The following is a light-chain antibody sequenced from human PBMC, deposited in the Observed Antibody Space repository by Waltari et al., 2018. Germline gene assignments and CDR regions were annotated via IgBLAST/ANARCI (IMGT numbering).Light chain of an antibody. CDR3: ASWNNSMNAYV. V-gene: IGLV1-44*01. CDR1: DSKIGKNT. Sequence: QSVLTQPPSVSGAPGQRVTISCSGSDSKIGKNTVNWYQQLPGTATRFLISNNNQRPSGVPDRFSGSKSGTSASLAISGLQSEDEADYYCASWNNSMNAYVFGTGTKVTVL. CDR2: NNN. J-gene: IGLJ1*01.